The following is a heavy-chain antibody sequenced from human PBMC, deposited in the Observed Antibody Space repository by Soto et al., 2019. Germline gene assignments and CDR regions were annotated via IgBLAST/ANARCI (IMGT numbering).Heavy chain of an antibody. CDR3: AGTANSNWFDP. D-gene: IGHD1-1*01. CDR2: IYYSGST. CDR1: GGSVSSRSYY. V-gene: IGHV4-39*01. Sequence: TLSLTCTVSGGSVSSRSYYWSWIRQPPGEGLEWIGSIYYSGSTQYNPSLKSRVTISVDTSKNQFSLKLSSVTAADTAVYYCAGTANSNWFDPWGQGTLVTVSS. J-gene: IGHJ5*02.